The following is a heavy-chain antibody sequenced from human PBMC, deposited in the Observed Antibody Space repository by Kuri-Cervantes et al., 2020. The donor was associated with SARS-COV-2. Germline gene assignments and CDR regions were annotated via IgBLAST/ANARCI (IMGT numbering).Heavy chain of an antibody. J-gene: IGHJ4*02. CDR2: IHHAVGT. CDR1: GGSVSGYY. Sequence: SQTLSLTCAVYGGSVSGYYWSWIRQPPGKGLEWIGEIHHAVGTFYTPSLRSRATIFLDTSKNQFSLKLRSVTAADTAMYYCATHIIVGATTFDYWGQGTLVTVSS. V-gene: IGHV4-34*01. D-gene: IGHD1-26*01. CDR3: ATHIIVGATTFDY.